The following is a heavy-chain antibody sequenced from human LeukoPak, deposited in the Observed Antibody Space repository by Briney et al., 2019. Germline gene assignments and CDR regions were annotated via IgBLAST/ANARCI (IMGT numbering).Heavy chain of an antibody. CDR2: IYYSGST. J-gene: IGHJ4*02. CDR1: GGSISSGSYY. D-gene: IGHD2-15*01. CDR3: ARVGDCSGGTCFGY. Sequence: PSQTLSLTCTVSGGSISSGSYYWSWIRQPPGKRLEWIGWIYYSGSTSYNPSLKSRVTISVDTSKNQFSLKLNSVTAADTAVYYCARVGDCSGGTCFGYWGQGTLVTVSS. V-gene: IGHV4-61*01.